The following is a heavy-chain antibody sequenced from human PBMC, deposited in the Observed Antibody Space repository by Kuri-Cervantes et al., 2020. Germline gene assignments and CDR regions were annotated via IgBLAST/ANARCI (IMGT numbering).Heavy chain of an antibody. CDR3: ARVGMITSDY. D-gene: IGHD3-16*01. CDR2: INHSGST. V-gene: IGHV4-34*01. CDR1: GGFFSGYY. Sequence: ESLKISCAVYGGFFSGYYWSWIRQPPGKGLEWIGEINHSGSTNYNPSLKSRVTISVDTSKNQFSLKLSSVTAADTAVYYCARVGMITSDYWCQGTLVTVSS. J-gene: IGHJ4*02.